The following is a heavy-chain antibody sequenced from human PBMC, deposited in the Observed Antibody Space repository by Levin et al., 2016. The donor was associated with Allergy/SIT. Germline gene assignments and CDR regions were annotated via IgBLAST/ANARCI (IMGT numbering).Heavy chain of an antibody. J-gene: IGHJ3*02. V-gene: IGHV4-38-2*01. CDR1: GYSISSGYY. CDR3: ARGFGSSWQGGCAFDI. Sequence: SETLSLTCAVSGYSISSGYYWGWIRQPPGKGLEWIGSIYHSGSTYYNPSLKSRVTISVDTSKNQFSLKLSSVTAADTAVYYCARGFGSSWQGGCAFDIWGQGTMVTVSS. D-gene: IGHD6-13*01. CDR2: IYHSGST.